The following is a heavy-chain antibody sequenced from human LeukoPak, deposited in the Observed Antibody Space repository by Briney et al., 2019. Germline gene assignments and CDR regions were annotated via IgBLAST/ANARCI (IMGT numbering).Heavy chain of an antibody. CDR3: AKGDGIVVVTSNWFDP. V-gene: IGHV3-23*01. CDR2: ISGSGGST. J-gene: IGHJ5*02. D-gene: IGHD3-22*01. CDR1: GFTFSSYA. Sequence: GGSLRLSCAASGFTFSSYAMSWVRQAPGKGLEWVSAISGSGGSTYYADSVKGRFTISRDNSKNTLYLQMNSLRAEDTAVYYCAKGDGIVVVTSNWFDPWGQGTLVTVSS.